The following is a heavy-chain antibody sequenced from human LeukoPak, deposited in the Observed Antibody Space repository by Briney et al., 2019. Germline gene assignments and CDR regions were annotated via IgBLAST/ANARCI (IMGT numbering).Heavy chain of an antibody. CDR1: GGSVSSGSYY. D-gene: IGHD5-24*01. V-gene: IGHV4-61*01. CDR3: ARGDLSSGYNFPDAFDI. CDR2: IYYSGST. Sequence: SETLSLTCTVSGGSVSSGSYYWSWIRQPPGKGLEWIGYIYYSGSTNYNPSLKSRVTISVDTSKNQFSLKLSSVTAADTAVYYCARGDLSSGYNFPDAFDIWGQGTMVTVSS. J-gene: IGHJ3*02.